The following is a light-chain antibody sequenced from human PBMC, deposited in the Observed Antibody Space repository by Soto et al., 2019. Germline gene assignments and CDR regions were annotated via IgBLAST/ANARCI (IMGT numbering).Light chain of an antibody. Sequence: EIVLTQSPATLSLSPGERATLSCRASQSVSSNLAWYQQKPGQAPRLLIYGTSTRATGIPARFSGSGSGTEFTLTISSLQSEDFAIYYCQQYNNWITFGQGTRLEL. CDR1: QSVSSN. V-gene: IGKV3-15*01. CDR2: GTS. CDR3: QQYNNWIT. J-gene: IGKJ5*01.